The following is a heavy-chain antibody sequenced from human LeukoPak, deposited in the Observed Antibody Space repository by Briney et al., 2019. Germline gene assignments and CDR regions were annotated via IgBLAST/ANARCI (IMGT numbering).Heavy chain of an antibody. CDR2: IIPIFGTA. D-gene: IGHD6-13*01. CDR3: AQASSSSWYDYYYYGMDV. Sequence: SVKVSCKASGGTFSSYAVSWVRQAPGQGLEWMGGIIPIFGTANYAQKFQGRVMITADESTSTAYMELSSLRSEDTAVYYCAQASSSSWYDYYYYGMDVWGQGTTVTVSS. CDR1: GGTFSSYA. J-gene: IGHJ6*02. V-gene: IGHV1-69*13.